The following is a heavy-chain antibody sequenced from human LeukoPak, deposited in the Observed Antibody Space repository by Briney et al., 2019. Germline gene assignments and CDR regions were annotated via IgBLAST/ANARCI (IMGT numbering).Heavy chain of an antibody. Sequence: GGSLRLSCAASGFTFSSYWMSWVRQAPGKGLECVANIKEDGSEEYYVDSVKGRFSISRDNAKNSLYLQMNSLRAEDTAVYYCARDWLAGNPYHAFDLWGKGTMGTVSS. J-gene: IGHJ3*01. D-gene: IGHD3-22*01. V-gene: IGHV3-7*01. CDR2: IKEDGSEE. CDR3: ARDWLAGNPYHAFDL. CDR1: GFTFSSYW.